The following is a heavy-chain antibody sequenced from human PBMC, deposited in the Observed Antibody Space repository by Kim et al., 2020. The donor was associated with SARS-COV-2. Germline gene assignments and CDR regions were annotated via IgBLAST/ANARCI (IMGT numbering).Heavy chain of an antibody. J-gene: IGHJ4*02. CDR3: ARRNYRYFFDS. D-gene: IGHD1-7*01. Sequence: TYYNPSLTGRVTISIDASKNQFSLRLNSVTASDTALYYCARRNYRYFFDSWGQGILVTVSS. V-gene: IGHV4-39*01. CDR2: T.